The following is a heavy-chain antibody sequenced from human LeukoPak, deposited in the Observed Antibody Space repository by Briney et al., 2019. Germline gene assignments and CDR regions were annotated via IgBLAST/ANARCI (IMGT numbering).Heavy chain of an antibody. CDR1: GFTFTSFS. CDR2: INIGSSAA. J-gene: IGHJ4*02. V-gene: IGHV3-48*02. CDR3: ARDHRFVFDY. Sequence: GGSLRLSCAASGFTFTSFSMNWVRQAPGRGLEWVSYINIGSSAAYYADSVKGRFTISRDIAKNSLYLQMNSLRDEDTAVYYCARDHRFVFDYWGRGTLVTVSS.